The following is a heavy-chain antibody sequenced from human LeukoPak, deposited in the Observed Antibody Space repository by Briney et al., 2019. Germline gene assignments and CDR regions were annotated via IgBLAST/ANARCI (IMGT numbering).Heavy chain of an antibody. D-gene: IGHD2-15*01. Sequence: SVKVSCKASGGTFSSYAISWLRQAPGQGLEWMGGIIPIFRTANYAQKFQGRVTITADESTSTAYMDLSSLRSEDTAVYYCARTDCSGGSCYSRRAFDYWGQGTLVTVSS. V-gene: IGHV1-69*13. J-gene: IGHJ4*02. CDR2: IIPIFRTA. CDR3: ARTDCSGGSCYSRRAFDY. CDR1: GGTFSSYA.